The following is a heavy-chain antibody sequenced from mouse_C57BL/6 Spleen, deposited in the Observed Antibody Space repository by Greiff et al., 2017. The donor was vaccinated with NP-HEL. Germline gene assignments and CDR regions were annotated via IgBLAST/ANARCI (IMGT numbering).Heavy chain of an antibody. V-gene: IGHV3-6*01. CDR2: ISYDGSN. D-gene: IGHD3-3*01. CDR1: GYSITSGYY. CDR3: ARVGQLDY. J-gene: IGHJ2*01. Sequence: EVQLQQSGPGLVKPSQSLSLTCSVTGYSITSGYYWNWIRQFPGNKLEWMGYISYDGSNNYNPSLKNRISITRDTSKNQFFLKLNSVTTEDTATYYCARVGQLDYWGQGTTLTVSS.